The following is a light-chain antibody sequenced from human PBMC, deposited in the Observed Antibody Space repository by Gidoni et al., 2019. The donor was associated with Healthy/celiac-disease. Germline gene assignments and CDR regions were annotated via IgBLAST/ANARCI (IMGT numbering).Light chain of an antibody. V-gene: IGKV4-1*01. CDR3: HQYYSTPT. J-gene: IGKJ1*01. Sequence: DIVMTQSPDSLAVSLGERATINCKSSQSILYSSNDKSYLAWFQQKPGQPPKLLIYWASTRESGVPDRFSGSGSGTDFTLTISSLQAEDVAVYYCHQYYSTPTFXQXTKVEIK. CDR1: QSILYSSNDKSY. CDR2: WAS.